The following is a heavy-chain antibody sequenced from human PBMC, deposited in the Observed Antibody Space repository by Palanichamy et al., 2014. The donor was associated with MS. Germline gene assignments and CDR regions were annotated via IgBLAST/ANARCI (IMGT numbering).Heavy chain of an antibody. CDR2: ITGSSLSI. D-gene: IGHD6-19*01. J-gene: IGHJ3*02. V-gene: IGHV3-21*01. Sequence: PGGSLRLSCAASGFTFSTHSMNWVRQAPGKGLEWVSSITGSSLSIYYADSVKGRFTISRDNAGSSLYLQMSSLRDEDTAVYYCARDMTAGSGWYAFDIWGPGTMVTVSS. CDR3: ARDMTAGSGWYAFDI. CDR1: GFTFSTHS.